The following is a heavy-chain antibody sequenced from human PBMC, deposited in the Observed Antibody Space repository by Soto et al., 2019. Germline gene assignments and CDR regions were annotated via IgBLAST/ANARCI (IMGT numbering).Heavy chain of an antibody. J-gene: IGHJ6*02. Sequence: LSLTCTVFGGSISSGSYYWAWIRQHPGKGLEWIGYIYHSGSTYYNPSLKSRVDISVDRSKNQFSLKLSSVSAADTAVYYCAREKCSTSCPMDVWGQGTTVTVSS. D-gene: IGHD2-2*01. CDR2: IYHSGST. CDR1: GGSISSGSYY. V-gene: IGHV4-31*03. CDR3: AREKCSTSCPMDV.